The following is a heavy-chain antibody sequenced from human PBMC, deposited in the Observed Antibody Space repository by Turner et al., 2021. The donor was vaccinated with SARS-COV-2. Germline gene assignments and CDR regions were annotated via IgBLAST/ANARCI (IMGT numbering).Heavy chain of an antibody. CDR2: IWYDGSNK. J-gene: IGHJ4*02. V-gene: IGHV3-33*01. CDR3: ARDGGYSGYAYFDY. D-gene: IGHD5-12*01. Sequence: QVQLVESGGGVVQPGRSLRLSCAASGFTFSSYGMHWVRQAPGKGLEWVAVIWYDGSNKYYADSVKGRFTISRDNSKNTLYLQMNSLRAEDTDVYYCARDGGYSGYAYFDYWGQGTLVTVSS. CDR1: GFTFSSYG.